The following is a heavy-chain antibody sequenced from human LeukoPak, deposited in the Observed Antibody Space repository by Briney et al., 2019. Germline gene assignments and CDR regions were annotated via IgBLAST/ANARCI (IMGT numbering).Heavy chain of an antibody. CDR1: GFTFGDYA. J-gene: IGHJ4*02. V-gene: IGHV3-23*01. D-gene: IGHD2-2*02. CDR2: ISGSGGNT. Sequence: GGSLRLSCAASGFTFGDYAMSWVRQAPGKGLEWVSAISGSGGNTYYADSVKGRFTISRDNSKNTLYLQMNSLRAEDSAVYYCANSYRGYTLDQDYWGQGTLVTVSS. CDR3: ANSYRGYTLDQDY.